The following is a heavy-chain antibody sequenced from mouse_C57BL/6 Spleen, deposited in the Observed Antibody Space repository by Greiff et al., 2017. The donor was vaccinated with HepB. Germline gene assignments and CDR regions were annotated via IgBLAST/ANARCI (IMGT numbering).Heavy chain of an antibody. CDR3: ARDLTPY. CDR2: IYPRSGNT. J-gene: IGHJ3*01. CDR1: GYTFTSYG. Sequence: QVHVKQSGAELARPGASVKLSCKASGYTFTSYGISWVKQRTGQGLEWIGEIYPRSGNTYYNEKFKGKATLTADKSSSTAYMELRSLTSEDSAVYFCARDLTPYWGQGTLVTVSA. V-gene: IGHV1-81*01.